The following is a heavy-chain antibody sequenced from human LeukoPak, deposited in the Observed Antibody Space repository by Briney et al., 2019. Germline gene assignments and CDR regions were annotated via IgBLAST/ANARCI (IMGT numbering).Heavy chain of an antibody. V-gene: IGHV3-23*01. CDR1: GFTFSSYA. CDR3: AKDRGWATVTTYDY. Sequence: GGSLRLSCAASGFTFSSYAMTWVRQAPGKGLECVSAITSDYTTYYADSVKGRFTISRDNSKNTLYLQMNSLRADDTAAYYCAKDRGWATVTTYDYWGQGTLVTVSS. CDR2: ITSDYTT. D-gene: IGHD4-11*01. J-gene: IGHJ4*02.